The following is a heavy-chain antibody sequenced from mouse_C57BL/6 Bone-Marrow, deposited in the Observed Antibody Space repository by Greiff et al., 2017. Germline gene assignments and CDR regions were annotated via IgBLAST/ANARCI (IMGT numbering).Heavy chain of an antibody. CDR2: ISYDGSN. V-gene: IGHV3-6*01. Sequence: EVQLMESGPGLVKPSQSLSLTCSVTGYSITSGYYWNWIRQFPGNKLEWMGYISYDGSNNYNPSLKNRISITRDTSKNQFFLKLNSVTTEDTATYYCARGGYYVNWFAYWGQGTLVTVSA. J-gene: IGHJ3*01. CDR1: GYSITSGYY. D-gene: IGHD2-3*01. CDR3: ARGGYYVNWFAY.